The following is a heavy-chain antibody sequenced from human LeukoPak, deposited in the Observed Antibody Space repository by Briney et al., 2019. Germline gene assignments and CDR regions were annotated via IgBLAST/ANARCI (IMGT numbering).Heavy chain of an antibody. CDR3: ARGPNYYDSSGYPYYYYGMDV. CDR1: GFTFSSYA. Sequence: PGRSLRHSCAASGFTFSSYAMHWVRQAPGKGLEWVAVISYDGSNKYYADSVKGRFTISRDNSKNTLHLQMNSLRAEDTAVYYCARGPNYYDSSGYPYYYYGMDVWGEGTTVTVSS. V-gene: IGHV3-30-3*01. D-gene: IGHD3-22*01. CDR2: ISYDGSNK. J-gene: IGHJ6*04.